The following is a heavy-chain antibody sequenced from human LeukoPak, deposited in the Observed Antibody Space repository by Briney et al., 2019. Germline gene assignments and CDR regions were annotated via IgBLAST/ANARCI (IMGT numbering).Heavy chain of an antibody. Sequence: SVKVSCKASGGTFSSYTISWVRQAPGQGLEWMGRIIPILGIANYAQKFQGRVTITADKSTSTAYMELSSLRSEDMAVYYCARAEERGINWFDPWGQGTLVTVSS. J-gene: IGHJ5*02. V-gene: IGHV1-69*02. CDR3: ARAEERGINWFDP. CDR1: GGTFSSYT. CDR2: IIPILGIA. D-gene: IGHD3-16*01.